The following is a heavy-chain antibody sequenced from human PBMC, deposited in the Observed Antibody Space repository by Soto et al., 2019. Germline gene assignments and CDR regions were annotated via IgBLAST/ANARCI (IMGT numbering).Heavy chain of an antibody. CDR2: IDWDDDK. D-gene: IGHD6-6*01. CDR1: GFSLSTSGMC. CDR3: ARIRGVDYSSSNEPFDY. Sequence: ASGPTLVNPTQTLTLTCTFSGFSLSTSGMCVSWIRQPPGKALEWLARIDWDDDKYYSTSLKTRLTISKDTSKNQVVLTMTNMDPVDTATYYCARIRGVDYSSSNEPFDYWGQGTLVTVSS. J-gene: IGHJ4*02. V-gene: IGHV2-70*11.